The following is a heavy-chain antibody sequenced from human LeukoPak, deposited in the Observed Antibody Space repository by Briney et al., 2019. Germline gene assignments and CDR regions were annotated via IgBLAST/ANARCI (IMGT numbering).Heavy chain of an antibody. CDR2: INHSGST. D-gene: IGHD3-10*01. CDR3: ARRVQMSSASATSDTWLDP. V-gene: IGHV4-34*01. CDR1: GGSFSGYY. Sequence: PSETLSLTCAVYGGSFSGYYWSWIRQPPGKGLEWIGEINHSGSTNYNPSLKSRVTISVDSANNQFSLRLISVTAADTAVYYCARRVQMSSASATSDTWLDPWGQGTPVSVSP. J-gene: IGHJ5*02.